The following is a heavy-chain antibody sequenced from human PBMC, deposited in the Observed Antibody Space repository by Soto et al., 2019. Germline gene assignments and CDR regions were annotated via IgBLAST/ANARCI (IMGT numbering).Heavy chain of an antibody. CDR3: ARGPRGRHPLEFFDY. CDR1: GGTFTNYN. Sequence: QVQLVQSGAEVKKPGSSVTVSCKTSGGTFTNYNIHWVRQAPGQGLEWLGGVTPVYGTSNYAQRFQGRLNITADKSTTTGYMELRSLKSEDTAVYYCARGPRGRHPLEFFDYWGQGTLVIVSS. J-gene: IGHJ4*02. CDR2: VTPVYGTS. V-gene: IGHV1-69*06.